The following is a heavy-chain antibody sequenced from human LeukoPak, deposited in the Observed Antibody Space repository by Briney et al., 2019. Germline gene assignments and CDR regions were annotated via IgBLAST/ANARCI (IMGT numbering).Heavy chain of an antibody. J-gene: IGHJ5*02. CDR1: GGTFSSYA. V-gene: IGHV1-69*13. CDR2: IIPIFGTA. Sequence: ASVKVSCKASGGTFSSYAISWVRQAPGQGLEWMGGIIPIFGTANYAQKFQGRVTITADESTSTAYMELSSLRSEDTAVYYCARQLALRYWFDPWGQGTLVTVSS. CDR3: ARQLALRYWFDP. D-gene: IGHD3-3*02.